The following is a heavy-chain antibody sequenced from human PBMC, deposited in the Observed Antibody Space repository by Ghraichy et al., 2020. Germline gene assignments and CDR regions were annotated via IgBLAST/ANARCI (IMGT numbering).Heavy chain of an antibody. J-gene: IGHJ4*02. V-gene: IGHV3-48*02. CDR1: GFTFSSCS. Sequence: LSLTCAASGFTFSSCSMNWVRQAPGKGLEWVSYISSSTTTIYYADSVKGRFTISRDNAKNSLYLHMNSLRDEDTGVYYCASSEEGYCSGDNCYRRFDYWGLGTLVTVSS. CDR2: ISSSTTTI. D-gene: IGHD2-15*01. CDR3: ASSEEGYCSGDNCYRRFDY.